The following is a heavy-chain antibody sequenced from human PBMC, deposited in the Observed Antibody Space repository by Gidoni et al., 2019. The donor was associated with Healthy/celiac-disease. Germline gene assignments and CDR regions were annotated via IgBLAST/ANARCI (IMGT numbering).Heavy chain of an antibody. CDR2: IIPILGIA. D-gene: IGHD3-3*01. V-gene: IGHV1-69*04. CDR1: GGTFSSYA. J-gene: IGHJ6*02. Sequence: QVQLVQSGAEVKKPGSSVKVSCKASGGTFSSYAISWVRQAPGQGLEWMGRIIPILGIANYAQKFQGRVTITADKSTSTAYMELSSLRSEDTAVYYCARGPEGGDFWSGYRFGVVYGMDVWGQGTTVTVSS. CDR3: ARGPEGGDFWSGYRFGVVYGMDV.